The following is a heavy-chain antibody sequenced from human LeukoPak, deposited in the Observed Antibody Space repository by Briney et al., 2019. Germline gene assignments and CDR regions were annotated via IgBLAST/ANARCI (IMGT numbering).Heavy chain of an antibody. V-gene: IGHV4-31*03. CDR1: GGSVNSGGYY. CDR3: ARDRPIVRGNCCPLDI. CDR2: IYYSGGT. D-gene: IGHD3-10*01. Sequence: PSQTLSLTCNVSGGSVNSGGYYWSWIRQHPGKGLEWIGYIYYSGGTYYNPSLKSRLVISMDTSKNQFSLMLTSVTAADTAVYYCARDRPIVRGNCCPLDIWGQGTLVTVSS. J-gene: IGHJ3*02.